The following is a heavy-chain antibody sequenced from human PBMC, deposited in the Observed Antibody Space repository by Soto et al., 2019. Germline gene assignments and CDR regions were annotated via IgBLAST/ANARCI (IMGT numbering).Heavy chain of an antibody. J-gene: IGHJ4*02. Sequence: SETLSLTCAVYGGSLRGYYWSWIRQPPGMALEWIGEINHSGSTNYNPSLKSRVTISVDTSTSTVYMELSSLRSEDTAVYYRATRDHGHYWGQGTLVTVSS. CDR2: INHSGST. CDR1: GGSLRGYY. V-gene: IGHV4-34*01. CDR3: ATRDHGHY.